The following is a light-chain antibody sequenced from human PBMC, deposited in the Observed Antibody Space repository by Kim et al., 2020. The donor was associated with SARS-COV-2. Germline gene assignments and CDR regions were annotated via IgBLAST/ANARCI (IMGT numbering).Light chain of an antibody. CDR1: SSNIGADYG. J-gene: IGLJ1*01. CDR2: VNN. V-gene: IGLV1-40*01. CDR3: QSYDSSLSGYV. Sequence: QSVLTQPPSVSGAPGQRVTISCTGSSSNIGADYGVHWYQQLPGTAPQLLIYVNNNRPSGVPDRFSGSKSGTSASLAITGLQAEDGADYYCQSYDSSLSGYVFGTGTKVTVL.